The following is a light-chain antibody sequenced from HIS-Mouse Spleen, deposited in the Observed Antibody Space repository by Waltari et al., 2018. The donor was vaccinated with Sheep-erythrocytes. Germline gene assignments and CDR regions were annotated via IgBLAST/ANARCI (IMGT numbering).Light chain of an antibody. CDR1: NSDVGGYNY. CDR3: CSYAGSYNHV. J-gene: IGLJ1*01. CDR2: DVS. Sequence: QSALTQPRSVSGSPGQSVTISCTGTNSDVGGYNYVSWYQQHPGKAPKLMIYDVSKRPSGVPDRFSGSKSCNTASLTISGLQAEDEADYYCCSYAGSYNHVFATGTKVTVL. V-gene: IGLV2-11*01.